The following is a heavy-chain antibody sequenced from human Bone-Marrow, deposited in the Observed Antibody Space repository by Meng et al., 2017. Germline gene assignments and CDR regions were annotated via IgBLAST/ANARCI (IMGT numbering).Heavy chain of an antibody. V-gene: IGHV4-4*02. Sequence: QVQLQESGPGLVKPSGTLSLTCAVSGGSISSSNWWNWVRQPPGKGLEWIGEMYHSGTTSYNPSLKSRSTISVDKSKNQFSLKLSSVTAADTAVYYCARRRDGYGWFDPWDQGTLVTVSS. CDR3: ARRRDGYGWFDP. CDR1: GGSISSSNW. CDR2: MYHSGTT. D-gene: IGHD5-24*01. J-gene: IGHJ5*02.